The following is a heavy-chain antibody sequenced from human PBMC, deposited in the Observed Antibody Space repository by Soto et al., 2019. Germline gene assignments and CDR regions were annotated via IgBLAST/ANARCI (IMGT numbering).Heavy chain of an antibody. V-gene: IGHV3-23*01. D-gene: IGHD6-13*01. CDR1: GFTFSSYA. J-gene: IGHJ4*02. CDR3: AKDEDGIAAAGTGFDY. Sequence: HPGGSLRLSCAASGFTFSSYAMSWVRQAPGKGLEWVSAISGSGGSTYYADSVKGRFTISRDNSKNTLYLQMNSLRAEDTAVYYCAKDEDGIAAAGTGFDYWGQGTLVTVSS. CDR2: ISGSGGST.